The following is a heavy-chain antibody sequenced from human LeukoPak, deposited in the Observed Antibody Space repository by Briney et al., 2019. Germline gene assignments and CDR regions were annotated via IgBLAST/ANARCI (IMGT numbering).Heavy chain of an antibody. V-gene: IGHV4-4*02. CDR3: ALWWLRRFDP. CDR2: IYHTGST. CDR1: GGSISTNNW. D-gene: IGHD5-12*01. Sequence: PSETLSLTCAVSGGSISTNNWWSWVRQPPGKGLEWIGEIYHTGSTNYSPSLRSRVTTSIDKSNNQFSLNLNSVTAADTAVYYCALWWLRRFDPWGQGTLDTVSS. J-gene: IGHJ5*02.